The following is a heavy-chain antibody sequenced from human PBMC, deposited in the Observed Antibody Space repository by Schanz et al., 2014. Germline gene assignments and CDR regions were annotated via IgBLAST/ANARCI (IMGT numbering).Heavy chain of an antibody. J-gene: IGHJ4*02. D-gene: IGHD3-10*01. Sequence: QVELVESGGGVVQPGRSLRLSCAASGFTFSRHAMHWVRQAAGKGLEWVAAITYDGSNKYYAESVKGRFAISRDNSKDTLYLQMNSLRTEDTAVYYCARGPIPIQGVPMDFWGQGTLVTVSS. CDR3: ARGPIPIQGVPMDF. CDR1: GFTFSRHA. V-gene: IGHV3-30*09. CDR2: ITYDGSNK.